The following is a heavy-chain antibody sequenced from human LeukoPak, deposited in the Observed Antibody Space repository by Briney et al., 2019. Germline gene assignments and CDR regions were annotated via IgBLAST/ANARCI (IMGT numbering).Heavy chain of an antibody. V-gene: IGHV4-34*01. CDR3: ARSPITMLDAFDI. J-gene: IGHJ3*02. Sequence: SETLSLTCAVYGGSFSGYYWSWIRQPPGKGLEWIGEINHSGSTNYNPSLKSRVTISVDTSKNQFSLKLSSVTAADTAVYYCARSPITMLDAFDIWGQGTMVTVSS. CDR1: GGSFSGYY. CDR2: INHSGST. D-gene: IGHD3-10*02.